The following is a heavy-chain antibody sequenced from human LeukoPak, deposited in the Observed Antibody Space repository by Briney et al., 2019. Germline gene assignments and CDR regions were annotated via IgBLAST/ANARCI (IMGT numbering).Heavy chain of an antibody. CDR1: GFTFSSYG. J-gene: IGHJ4*02. Sequence: GRSLRLSCAASGFTFSSYGMHWVRQAPGKGLEWVAVIWYDGSNKYYADSVKGRFTISRDNPKNTLYLQMNSLRAEDTAVYYCAREESIAAAGTVDYWGQGTLVTVSS. CDR2: IWYDGSNK. V-gene: IGHV3-33*01. CDR3: AREESIAAAGTVDY. D-gene: IGHD6-13*01.